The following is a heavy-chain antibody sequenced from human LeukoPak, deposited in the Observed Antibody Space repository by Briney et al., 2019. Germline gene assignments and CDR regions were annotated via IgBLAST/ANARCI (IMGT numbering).Heavy chain of an antibody. V-gene: IGHV1-69*05. Sequence: SVKVSCKASGGTFSSYAISWVRQAPGQGLEWMGGIIPIFGTANYAQKFQGRVTITTDESTSTAYMELSSLRSEDTAVYYCARGDSYGREDYYYMDVWGKGTTVTVSS. D-gene: IGHD5-18*01. CDR2: IIPIFGTA. J-gene: IGHJ6*03. CDR3: ARGDSYGREDYYYMDV. CDR1: GGTFSSYA.